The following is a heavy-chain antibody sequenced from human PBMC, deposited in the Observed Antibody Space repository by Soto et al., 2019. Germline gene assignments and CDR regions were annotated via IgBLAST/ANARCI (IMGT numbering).Heavy chain of an antibody. CDR3: ARGGGWYYFVY. J-gene: IGHJ4*02. CDR1: GFTFSSYW. D-gene: IGHD6-19*01. CDR2: INSDGSST. Sequence: GGSLRLSCAASGFTFSSYWMHWVRQAPGKGLVWVSRINSDGSSTSYADSVKGRFTISRDNAKNTLYLQMNSLRAEDTAVYYCARGGGWYYFVYWGQGTLVTVSS. V-gene: IGHV3-74*01.